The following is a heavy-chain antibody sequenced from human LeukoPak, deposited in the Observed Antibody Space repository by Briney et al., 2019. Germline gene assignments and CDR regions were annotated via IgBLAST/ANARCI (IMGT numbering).Heavy chain of an antibody. Sequence: ASVKVSCKASGYTFTTYDINWVRQATGQGLEWMGWMNPHSGNTGYAQKFQGRVTMTRDTSINTAYMELSSLTSDDTAVYYCTRALFPGIYWGQGTPVTVSS. CDR3: TRALFPGIY. J-gene: IGHJ4*02. CDR2: MNPHSGNT. CDR1: GYTFTTYD. V-gene: IGHV1-8*01. D-gene: IGHD3-10*02.